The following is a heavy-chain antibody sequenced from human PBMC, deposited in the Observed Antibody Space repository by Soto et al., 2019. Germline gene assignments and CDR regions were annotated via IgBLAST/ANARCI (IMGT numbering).Heavy chain of an antibody. J-gene: IGHJ5*02. CDR1: GGSISSYY. D-gene: IGHD3-16*01. Sequence: LETLSLTCTVSGGSISSYYWSWIRQPAGKGLEWIGRIYTSGSTNYNPSLKSRVTMSVDISIATAYMELSSLRSDDTAIYYCARMATFGSLNWFDPWGQGTLVTVSS. CDR3: ARMATFGSLNWFDP. CDR2: IYTSGST. V-gene: IGHV4-4*07.